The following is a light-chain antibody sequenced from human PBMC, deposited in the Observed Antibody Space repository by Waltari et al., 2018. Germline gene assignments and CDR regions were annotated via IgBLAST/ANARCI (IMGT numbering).Light chain of an antibody. V-gene: IGLV4-69*01. CDR1: SGHSDYA. CDR2: LTSDGSH. J-gene: IGLJ3*02. Sequence: QLVLTQSPSASASLVASVKLAFTLSSGHSDYAIAWHQPQPEKGPRYLMKLTSDGSHKKGDGIPDRFSGSSSGAERYLTISSLQSEDEADYYCQAWGTGTWVFGGGTKLTVL. CDR3: QAWGTGTWV.